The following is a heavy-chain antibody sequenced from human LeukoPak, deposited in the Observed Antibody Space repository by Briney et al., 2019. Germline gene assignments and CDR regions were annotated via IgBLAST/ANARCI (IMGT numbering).Heavy chain of an antibody. J-gene: IGHJ3*02. CDR2: IFYSEST. D-gene: IGHD2-8*01. V-gene: IGHV4-39*07. CDR3: AKSNGYGLVDI. CDR1: GDPISTSNYY. Sequence: SETLSLTCTLSGDPISTSNYYCAWIRQPPGKGRECIGNIFYSESTYYSPSLRSRVTISLHTSRNQSSLKLKSVPCADSSVYYCAKSNGYGLVDIWGQGTMVTVSS.